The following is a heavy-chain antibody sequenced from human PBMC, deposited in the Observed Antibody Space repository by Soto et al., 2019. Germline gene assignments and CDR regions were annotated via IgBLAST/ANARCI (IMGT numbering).Heavy chain of an antibody. V-gene: IGHV3-33*01. J-gene: IGHJ4*02. D-gene: IGHD2-15*01. CDR1: GFTFSSYG. CDR3: ARDGGLYYFDY. Sequence: QVQLVESGGGVVQPGRSLRLSCAASGFTFSSYGMHWVRQAPGKGLEWVAVIWYDGSNKYYADSVKGRFTISRDNSKNTLYLQMNSLRAEDTAVYYCARDGGLYYFDYWGQGTLGTVSS. CDR2: IWYDGSNK.